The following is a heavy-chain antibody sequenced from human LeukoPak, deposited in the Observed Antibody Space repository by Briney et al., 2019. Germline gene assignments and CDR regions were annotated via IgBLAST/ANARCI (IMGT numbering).Heavy chain of an antibody. V-gene: IGHV1-46*01. D-gene: IGHD6-19*01. CDR2: INPSGGST. J-gene: IGHJ5*02. Sequence: ASVKVSCTASGYTFTSYHMHWVRQAPGQGLEWVGIINPSGGSTRYAQKFQGRVTMTRGTTTSTVYMELSGLRSEDTAVYYCARSVYTRIAVTEGATNWFDPWGQGTLVTVSS. CDR3: ARSVYTRIAVTEGATNWFDP. CDR1: GYTFTSYH.